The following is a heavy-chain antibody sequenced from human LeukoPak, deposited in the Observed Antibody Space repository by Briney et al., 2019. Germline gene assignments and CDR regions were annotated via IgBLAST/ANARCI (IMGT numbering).Heavy chain of an antibody. CDR3: ARPNSIVEAYDY. J-gene: IGHJ4*02. V-gene: IGHV4-39*01. CDR2: IYYSGST. Sequence: SETLSLTCTVSGGSISSSSYYWGWIRQPPGKGLEWIGSIYYSGSTYYNPSLKSRVTISVDTSKNQFSLKLSSVTAADTAVYYCARPNSIVEAYDYWGQGTLVTVSS. CDR1: GGSISSSSYY. D-gene: IGHD1-26*01.